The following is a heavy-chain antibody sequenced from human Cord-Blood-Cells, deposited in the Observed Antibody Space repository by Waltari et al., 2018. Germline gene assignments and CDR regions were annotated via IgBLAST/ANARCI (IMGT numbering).Heavy chain of an antibody. D-gene: IGHD3-9*01. CDR2: INAGNGNT. V-gene: IGHV1-3*01. J-gene: IGHJ4*02. CDR1: GYTFTSYA. Sequence: QVQLVQSGAEVKKPGASVKVSCKASGYTFTSYAMHWVRQAPRQRLEWMGWINAGNGNTKYSQKFQGRVTITRDTSASTAYMELSSLRSEDTAVYYCARPSYYDILTGYDYWGQGTLVTVSS. CDR3: ARPSYYDILTGYDY.